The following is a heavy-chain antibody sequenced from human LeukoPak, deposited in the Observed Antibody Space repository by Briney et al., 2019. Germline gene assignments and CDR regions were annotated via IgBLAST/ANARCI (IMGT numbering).Heavy chain of an antibody. V-gene: IGHV3-11*01. CDR1: GFTFSDYY. CDR3: ARVQPPYYYGMDV. CDR2: ISSSGSTI. J-gene: IGHJ6*02. D-gene: IGHD3-10*01. Sequence: PGGSLRPSCAASGFTFSDYYMSWIRQAPGKGLEWISYISSSGSTIYYADSVKGRFTISRDNAKNSLYLQMNSLRAEDTAVYFCARVQPPYYYGMDVWGQGTTVTVSS.